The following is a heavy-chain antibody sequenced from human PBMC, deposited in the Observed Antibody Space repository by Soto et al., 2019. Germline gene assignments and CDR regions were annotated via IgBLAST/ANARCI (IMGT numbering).Heavy chain of an antibody. CDR2: IDWDGDE. CDR1: GFSLSTSGMC. V-gene: IGHV2-70*01. CDR3: ARISDAGDDKYYYYGLDV. Sequence: ESGPTLVNPTQTLTLTCTFSGFSLSTSGMCVSWIRQPPGKALEWLALIDWDGDEHYSTSLKTRLTIFKDGSKNQVVLTMTNMAPVDTATYYCARISDAGDDKYYYYGLDVWGQGTTVTVSS. D-gene: IGHD2-21*02. J-gene: IGHJ6*02.